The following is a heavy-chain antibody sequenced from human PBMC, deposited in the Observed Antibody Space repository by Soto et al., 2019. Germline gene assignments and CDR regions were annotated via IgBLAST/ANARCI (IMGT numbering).Heavy chain of an antibody. CDR2: IYYSGST. CDR1: GGSMSSYY. CDR3: ARRWGGALDY. D-gene: IGHD3-16*01. J-gene: IGHJ4*02. Sequence: QVQLQESGPGLVKPSETLSLTCTVSGGSMSSYYWSWIRQPPGKGLEWIGYIYYSGSTNYNPSLKRRVTISVDTSKNQFSLKLNSVTPADTAVYYCARRWGGALDYWGQGTLVTVSS. V-gene: IGHV4-59*08.